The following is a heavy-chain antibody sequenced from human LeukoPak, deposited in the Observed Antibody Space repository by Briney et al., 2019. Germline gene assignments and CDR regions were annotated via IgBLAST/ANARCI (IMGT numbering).Heavy chain of an antibody. Sequence: RGSLRLSCAASGFTFRNHWMHWLRQAQGKGLVWVSRIKSDGSITTYADSVKGRFTISRDNAKSTLYLLMNSLRGEDTAVYYCTRDAAGLDYWGQGTLVTVSS. D-gene: IGHD1-1*01. J-gene: IGHJ4*02. V-gene: IGHV3-74*01. CDR1: GFTFRNHW. CDR3: TRDAAGLDY. CDR2: IKSDGSIT.